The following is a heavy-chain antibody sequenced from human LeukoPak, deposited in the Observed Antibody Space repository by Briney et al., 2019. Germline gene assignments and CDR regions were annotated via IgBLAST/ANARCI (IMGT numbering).Heavy chain of an antibody. CDR2: IRYDGSNK. CDR3: AKAPVAGRYHNGDNWFDP. D-gene: IGHD3-10*01. J-gene: IGHJ5*02. V-gene: IGHV3-30*02. CDR1: GFTFSSYG. Sequence: GGSLRLSCAASGFTFSSYGMHWVRQAPGKGLEWVAFIRYDGSNKYYADSVKGRFTISRDNSKNTLYPQMNSLRAEDTAVYYCAKAPVAGRYHNGDNWFDPWGQGTLVTVSS.